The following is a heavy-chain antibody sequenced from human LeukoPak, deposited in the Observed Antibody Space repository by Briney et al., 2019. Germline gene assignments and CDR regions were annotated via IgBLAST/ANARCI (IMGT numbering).Heavy chain of an antibody. D-gene: IGHD3-10*01. V-gene: IGHV3-30-3*01. Sequence: GGSLRLSCAASGFTFSSYAMHWVRQAPGKGLEWVAVISYDGSNKYYADSVKGRFTISRDNSKNTLYLQMNSLRAEDTAVYYCAREGDCGSGSYYFPPDYWGQGTLVTVSS. J-gene: IGHJ4*02. CDR2: ISYDGSNK. CDR3: AREGDCGSGSYYFPPDY. CDR1: GFTFSSYA.